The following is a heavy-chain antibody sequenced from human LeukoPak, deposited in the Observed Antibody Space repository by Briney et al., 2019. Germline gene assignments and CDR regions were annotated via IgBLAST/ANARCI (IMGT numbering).Heavy chain of an antibody. V-gene: IGHV3-30*02. D-gene: IGHD3-9*01. J-gene: IGHJ4*02. CDR2: IRYDGSNK. Sequence: PGGSPRLSCAASGFTFSSYGMHWVRQAPGKGLEWVAFIRYDGSNKYYADSVKGRFTISRDNSKNTLYLQMNSLRAEDTAVYYCAKLDYDILTGYKPPIDYWGQGTLVTVSS. CDR1: GFTFSSYG. CDR3: AKLDYDILTGYKPPIDY.